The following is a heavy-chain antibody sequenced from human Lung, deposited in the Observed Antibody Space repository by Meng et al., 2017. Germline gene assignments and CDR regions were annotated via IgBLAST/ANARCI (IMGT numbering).Heavy chain of an antibody. CDR1: GYTFTSYY. CDR3: ASDCLAGYTSGWQFDY. CDR2: INPSTGTT. Sequence: QVQLVQSGAEVKKPGASVKVSCKASGYTFTSYYIHWVRQAPGQGLEWMGIINPSTGTTTYAQNLQGRVTMTRDTSTSTVYMELSSLRSEDTAVYYCASDCLAGYTSGWQFDYWGQGTLVTVSS. J-gene: IGHJ4*02. V-gene: IGHV1-46*04. D-gene: IGHD6-19*01.